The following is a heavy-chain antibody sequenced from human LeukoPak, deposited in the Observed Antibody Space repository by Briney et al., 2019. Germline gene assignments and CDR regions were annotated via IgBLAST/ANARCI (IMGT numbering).Heavy chain of an antibody. CDR1: GGSISSGAYY. CDR3: AREDYGDYGRFVDY. V-gene: IGHV4-30-4*01. CDR2: IYYSGST. Sequence: SQTLSLTCTVSGGSISSGAYYWSWLRQPPGKGLEWIGYIYYSGSTYYNPSLKSRVTISVDTSKNQFPLKLSSVTAADTAVYYCAREDYGDYGRFVDYWGQGTLVTVSS. D-gene: IGHD4-17*01. J-gene: IGHJ4*02.